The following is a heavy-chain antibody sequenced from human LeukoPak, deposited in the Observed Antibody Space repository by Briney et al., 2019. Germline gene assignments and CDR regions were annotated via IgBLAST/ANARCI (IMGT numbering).Heavy chain of an antibody. Sequence: GAPGKVFFQASGGTFSSSAINWVGPAPGQGLEWIGGIIPIFGTANYAQKFQGRVTITTDESTSTAYMELSSLRSEDTAVYYCARSPVAGTTLVPDYWGQGTLVTVSS. CDR3: ARSPVAGTTLVPDY. J-gene: IGHJ4*02. CDR2: IIPIFGTA. CDR1: GGTFSSSA. V-gene: IGHV1-69*05. D-gene: IGHD1-7*01.